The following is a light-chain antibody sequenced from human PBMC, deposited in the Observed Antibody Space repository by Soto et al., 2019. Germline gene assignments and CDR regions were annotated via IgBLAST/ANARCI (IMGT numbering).Light chain of an antibody. Sequence: EIVLTQSPATLSLSPGERATLSCRASQSVSSYLAWYQQKPGQAPRLLISGASMRASGVPVRFSGSGSGTDFTLTISRLEPEDFAVYYCQQYNNWPPVTFGQGTKVDIK. V-gene: IGKV3-11*01. J-gene: IGKJ1*01. CDR2: GAS. CDR3: QQYNNWPPVT. CDR1: QSVSSY.